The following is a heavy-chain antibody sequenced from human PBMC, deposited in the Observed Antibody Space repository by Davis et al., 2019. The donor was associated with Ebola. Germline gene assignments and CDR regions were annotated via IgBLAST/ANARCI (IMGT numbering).Heavy chain of an antibody. CDR1: GFTFSSYA. CDR3: AREREGGYSFGLDY. Sequence: GESLKISCAASGFTFSSYAMHWVRQAPGKGLEWVAVISYDGSNKYYADSVKGRFTISRDNSKNTLYLQMNSLRAEDTAVYYCAREREGGYSFGLDYWGQGTLVTVSS. V-gene: IGHV3-30-3*01. CDR2: ISYDGSNK. D-gene: IGHD5-18*01. J-gene: IGHJ4*02.